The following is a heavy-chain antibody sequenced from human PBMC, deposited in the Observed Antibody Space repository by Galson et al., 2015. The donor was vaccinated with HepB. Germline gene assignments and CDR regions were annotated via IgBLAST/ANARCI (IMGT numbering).Heavy chain of an antibody. CDR1: GFTFSSYA. CDR2: ISYDGSNK. CDR3: AREKEGHMIVVVINGLFDY. V-gene: IGHV3-30-3*01. J-gene: IGHJ4*02. D-gene: IGHD3-22*01. Sequence: SLRLSCAASGFTFSSYAMHWVRQAPGKGLEWVAVISYDGSNKYYADSVKGRFTISRDNSKNTLYLQMNSLRAEDTAVYYCAREKEGHMIVVVINGLFDYWGQGTLVTVSS.